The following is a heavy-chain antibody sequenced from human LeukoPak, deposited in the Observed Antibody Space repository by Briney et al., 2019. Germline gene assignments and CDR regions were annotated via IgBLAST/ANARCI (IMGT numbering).Heavy chain of an antibody. CDR2: ISSTSNYI. CDR3: ARGRIYGDKSGTYYFDY. J-gene: IGHJ4*02. CDR1: GFTFTSYS. V-gene: IGHV3-21*01. D-gene: IGHD4/OR15-4a*01. Sequence: PGGSLRLSCAASGFTFTSYSMNWVRQGPGKGLEWVSSISSTSNYIYHADSVKGRFTISRDNAKNSLHLQMNSLRAEDTAVYYCARGRIYGDKSGTYYFDYWGQGTLVTVSS.